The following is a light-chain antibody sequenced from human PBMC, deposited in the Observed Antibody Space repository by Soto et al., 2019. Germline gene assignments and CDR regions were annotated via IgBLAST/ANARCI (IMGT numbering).Light chain of an antibody. CDR3: CSYAGSSTYV. Sequence: QSALTQPASVSGSPGLSITISCTGTSSDVGSYNLVSWFQQHPGKAPKLMIYEANKRPSGVSNRFSGSKSGNTASLTISGLQAEDEADYYCCSYAGSSTYVFGAGTKATV. J-gene: IGLJ1*01. CDR1: SSDVGSYNL. CDR2: EAN. V-gene: IGLV2-23*01.